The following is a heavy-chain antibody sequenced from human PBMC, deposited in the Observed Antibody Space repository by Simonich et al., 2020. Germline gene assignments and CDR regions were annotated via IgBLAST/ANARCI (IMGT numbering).Heavy chain of an antibody. CDR3: ARDPEKINSVEYSSSYAFDI. CDR1: GYTFTGYY. CDR2: NNPNIGGT. J-gene: IGHJ3*02. D-gene: IGHD6-6*01. V-gene: IGHV1-2*02. Sequence: QVQLVQSGAEVKKPGASVKVSCKASGYTFTGYYMHWVRQAPGQGLEWMGENNPNIGGTKHAQKFQGRVTMTRDTSISTAYMGRSRLRSDDTAVYYCARDPEKINSVEYSSSYAFDIWGQGTMVTVSS.